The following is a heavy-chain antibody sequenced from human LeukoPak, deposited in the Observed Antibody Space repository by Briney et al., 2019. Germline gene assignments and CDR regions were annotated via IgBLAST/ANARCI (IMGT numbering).Heavy chain of an antibody. Sequence: SVKVSCKASRGTFSSYAISWVRQAPGQGLEWMGGIIPIFGTANYAQKFQGRVTITADKSTSTAYMELSSLRSEDTAVYYCARVGLGSSWDRYYFDYWGQGTLVTVSS. V-gene: IGHV1-69*06. J-gene: IGHJ4*02. CDR1: RGTFSSYA. CDR2: IIPIFGTA. CDR3: ARVGLGSSWDRYYFDY. D-gene: IGHD6-13*01.